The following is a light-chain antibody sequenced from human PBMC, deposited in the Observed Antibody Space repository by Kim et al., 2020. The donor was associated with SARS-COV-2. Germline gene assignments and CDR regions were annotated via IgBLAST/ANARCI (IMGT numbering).Light chain of an antibody. V-gene: IGLV2-14*04. CDR3: SSYTSSSRV. CDR2: DVS. J-gene: IGLJ3*02. Sequence: PGQSITISCTGTSSDVGGYTYVSWYQQHPGKAPKLMIYDVSKRPSGVSNRFSGSKSGNTASLTISGLQAEDEADYYCSSYTSSSRVFGGGTQLTVL. CDR1: SSDVGGYTY.